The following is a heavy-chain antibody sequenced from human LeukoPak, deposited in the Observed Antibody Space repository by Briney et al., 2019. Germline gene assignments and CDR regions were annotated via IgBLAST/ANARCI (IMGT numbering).Heavy chain of an antibody. CDR2: ISAYNGNT. CDR1: GYTFTSYG. V-gene: IGHV1-18*01. Sequence: GASVKVYCKASGYTFTSYGISWVRQAPGQGLEWMGWISAYNGNTNYAQKLQGRVTMTTDTSTSTAYMELRSLRSDDTAVYYCARDQTVTTSYYYYYMDVWGKGTTVTVSS. CDR3: ARDQTVTTSYYYYYMDV. D-gene: IGHD4-17*01. J-gene: IGHJ6*03.